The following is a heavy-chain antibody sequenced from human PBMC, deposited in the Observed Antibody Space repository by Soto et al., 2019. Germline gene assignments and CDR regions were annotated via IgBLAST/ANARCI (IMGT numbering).Heavy chain of an antibody. CDR1: GFTFSSYA. CDR2: ISYDGSNK. Sequence: RSLRLSCAASGFTFSSYAMHWVRQAPGKGLEWVAVISYDGSNKYYADSVKGRFTISRDNSKNTLYLQMNSLRAEDTAVYYCARGGPPCSGGSCYSGVPKSYFDYWGQGTLVTVSS. D-gene: IGHD2-15*01. J-gene: IGHJ4*02. CDR3: ARGGPPCSGGSCYSGVPKSYFDY. V-gene: IGHV3-30-3*01.